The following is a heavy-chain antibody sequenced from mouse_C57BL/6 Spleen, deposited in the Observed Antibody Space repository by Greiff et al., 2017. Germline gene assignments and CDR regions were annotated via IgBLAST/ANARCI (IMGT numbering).Heavy chain of an antibody. V-gene: IGHV1-50*01. CDR2: IDPSDSYT. Sequence: VQLQQPGAELVKPGASVKLSCKASGYTFTSYWMQWVKQRPGQGLEWIGEIDPSDSYTNYNQKFKGKATLTVDTSSSTAYMQLSSLTSEDSAVYYCARGNLGSYNYWGQGTTLTVSS. CDR1: GYTFTSYW. CDR3: ARGNLGSYNY. D-gene: IGHD1-1*02. J-gene: IGHJ2*01.